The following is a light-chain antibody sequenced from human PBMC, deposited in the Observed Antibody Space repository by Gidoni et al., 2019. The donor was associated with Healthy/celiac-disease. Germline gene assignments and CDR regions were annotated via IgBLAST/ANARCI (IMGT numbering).Light chain of an antibody. Sequence: EIVLTQSPATLSLSPGDRATISCRASQSVSSCLSWYQQKPGQAPRLLIYDASNRATGIPAMFSGSGSGTDFTLTISRLEPEDFAVYYCQQRSNSWTFGQGTKVEIK. V-gene: IGKV3-11*01. J-gene: IGKJ1*01. CDR1: QSVSSC. CDR3: QQRSNSWT. CDR2: DAS.